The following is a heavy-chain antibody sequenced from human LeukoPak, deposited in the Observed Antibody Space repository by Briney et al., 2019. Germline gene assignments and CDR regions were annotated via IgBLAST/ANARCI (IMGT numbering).Heavy chain of an antibody. CDR2: IYSGGST. Sequence: GGSLRLSCAASGFTVSSNYMSWVRQAPGKGLEWVSVIYSGGSTYYADSVKGRFTISRDNSKNTLYLQMNSLRAEDTAVYYCASSLRPSYYYDSSGYLDYWGQGTLVTVSS. V-gene: IGHV3-53*01. CDR3: ASSLRPSYYYDSSGYLDY. D-gene: IGHD3-22*01. J-gene: IGHJ4*02. CDR1: GFTVSSNY.